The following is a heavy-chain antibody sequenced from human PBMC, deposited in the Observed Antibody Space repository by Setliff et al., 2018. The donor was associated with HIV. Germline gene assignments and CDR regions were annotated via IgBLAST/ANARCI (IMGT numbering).Heavy chain of an antibody. V-gene: IGHV3-30*04. CDR3: ARGGIKGYYYYYYYMDV. CDR1: GFTFSSYA. Sequence: SLRLSCAASGFTFSSYAMHWVRQAPGKGLEWVAVISYDGSNKYYADSVKGRFTISRDNSKNTLYLQMNSLRAEDTAVYYCARGGIKGYYYYYYYMDVWGKGTTVTVSS. CDR2: ISYDGSNK. D-gene: IGHD3-16*01. J-gene: IGHJ6*03.